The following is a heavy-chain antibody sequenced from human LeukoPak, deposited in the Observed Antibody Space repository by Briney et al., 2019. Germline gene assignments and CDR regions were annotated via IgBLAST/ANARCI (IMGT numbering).Heavy chain of an antibody. CDR2: IYYSGST. D-gene: IGHD3-22*01. CDR1: GGSISSYY. J-gene: IGHJ4*02. CDR3: ARARYYYDSSGPYYFDY. Sequence: SETLSLTCTVSGGSISSYYWSWIRQPPGKGLEWIGYIYYSGSTNYNPSLKSRVTISVDTSKNQFSLKLSSVTAADTAVYYCARARYYYDSSGPYYFDYWGQGTQVTVSS. V-gene: IGHV4-59*01.